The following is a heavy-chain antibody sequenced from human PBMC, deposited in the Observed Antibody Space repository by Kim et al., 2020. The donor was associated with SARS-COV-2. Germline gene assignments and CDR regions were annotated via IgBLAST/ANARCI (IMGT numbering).Heavy chain of an antibody. V-gene: IGHV3-7*04. CDR3: ARGFDN. Sequence: DGGETDYVGSVKGRFIISRDNAENSLYLQMNSLRVEDTAIYYCARGFDNWGQGTLVTVSS. J-gene: IGHJ4*02. CDR2: DGGET.